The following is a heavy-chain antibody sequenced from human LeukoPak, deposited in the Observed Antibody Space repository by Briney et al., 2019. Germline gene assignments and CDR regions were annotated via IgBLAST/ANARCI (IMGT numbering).Heavy chain of an antibody. V-gene: IGHV4-34*01. D-gene: IGHD3-22*01. CDR1: GGSFSGYY. J-gene: IGHJ6*02. CDR3: ARDAPWAYYYDSSGYGMDV. CDR2: INHSGST. Sequence: PSETLSLTCAVYGGSFSGYYWSWIRQPPGKGLEWIGEINHSGSTNYNPSLKSRVTISVDTPKNQFSLKLSSVTAADTAVYYCARDAPWAYYYDSSGYGMDVWGQGTTVTVSS.